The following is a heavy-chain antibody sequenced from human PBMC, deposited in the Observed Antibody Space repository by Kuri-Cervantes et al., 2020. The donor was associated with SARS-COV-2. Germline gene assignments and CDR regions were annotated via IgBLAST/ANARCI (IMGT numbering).Heavy chain of an antibody. CDR2: IYTSGST. D-gene: IGHD3-22*01. CDR1: GGSFSDYY. J-gene: IGHJ3*02. Sequence: GSLRLSCAVYGGSFSDYYWSWIRQPAGKGLEWIGRIYTSGSTNYNPSLKSRVTMSVDTSKNQFSLKLSSVTAADTAVYYCARGAQSYYDSSGYRGGDAFDIWGQGTMVTVSS. CDR3: ARGAQSYYDSSGYRGGDAFDI. V-gene: IGHV4-59*10.